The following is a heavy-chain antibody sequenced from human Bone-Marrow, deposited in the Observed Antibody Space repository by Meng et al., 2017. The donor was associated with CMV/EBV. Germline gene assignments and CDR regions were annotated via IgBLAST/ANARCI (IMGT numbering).Heavy chain of an antibody. D-gene: IGHD4-11*01. Sequence: AASGFQFSECQMSWIRQAPGKGREEVSYVTTTGSGMYYADSVKGRFTISRDNARNSLYLQMSSLRGEDTAVYYCARALYSDYPNDYWGQGTLVTVSS. J-gene: IGHJ4*02. CDR2: VTTTGSGM. V-gene: IGHV3-11*01. CDR1: GFQFSECQ. CDR3: ARALYSDYPNDY.